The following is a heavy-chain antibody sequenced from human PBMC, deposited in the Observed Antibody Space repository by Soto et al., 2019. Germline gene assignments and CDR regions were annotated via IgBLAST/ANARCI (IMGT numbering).Heavy chain of an antibody. V-gene: IGHV1-46*01. J-gene: IGHJ4*02. Sequence: ASVKVSCKASGYTFTRHYMHWVRQAPGQGLEWMGIINPSGGSTSYAQNFQGRVTMTRDTSTSTVYMELSSLRSEDTAVYHCAKEGYVSGFFWGQGTLVTVSS. CDR1: GYTFTRHY. CDR3: AKEGYVSGFF. D-gene: IGHD3-10*01. CDR2: INPSGGST.